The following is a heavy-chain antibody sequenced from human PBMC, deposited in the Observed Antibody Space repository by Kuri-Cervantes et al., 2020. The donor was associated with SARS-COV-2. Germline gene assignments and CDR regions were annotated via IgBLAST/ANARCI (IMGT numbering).Heavy chain of an antibody. Sequence: ASVKVSCKASGYTFTSYAMHWVRQAPGQRLEWMGWINAGNGNTKYSQKFQGRVTITRDTSASTAYMELSSLRSEDTAVYYCARSIAAAGIFSVYYFDYWGQGTLVTVSS. CDR2: INAGNGNT. J-gene: IGHJ4*02. D-gene: IGHD6-13*01. CDR3: ARSIAAAGIFSVYYFDY. V-gene: IGHV1-3*01. CDR1: GYTFTSYA.